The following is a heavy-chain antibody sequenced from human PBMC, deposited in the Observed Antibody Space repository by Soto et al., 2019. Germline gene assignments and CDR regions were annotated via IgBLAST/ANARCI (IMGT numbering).Heavy chain of an antibody. CDR3: ARPWCSGATCYRGVDYGMDV. Sequence: RGESLKISCKGSGYSFTNYWMGWVRQMPGRGLEWMGIIYPGDSDTRYNPSFEGQVTISADKSISTAYLQWSSLKASDTAIYYCARPWCSGATCYRGVDYGMDVWGQGTTVTVYS. V-gene: IGHV5-51*01. D-gene: IGHD2-2*02. J-gene: IGHJ6*02. CDR2: IYPGDSDT. CDR1: GYSFTNYW.